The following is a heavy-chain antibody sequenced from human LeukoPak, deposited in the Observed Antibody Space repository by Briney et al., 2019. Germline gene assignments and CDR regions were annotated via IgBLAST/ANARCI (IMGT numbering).Heavy chain of an antibody. V-gene: IGHV3-53*01. D-gene: IGHD1-26*01. Sequence: GGSLRLSCAASGFNVSRNYVSWVRQAPGKGLEWVSVIYSGGSTYYADSVKGRFTISRDISKNTLYLQMNSLRAEDTAVYYCASRGSYQGHDAFDIWGQGTRVTVSS. CDR1: GFNVSRNY. J-gene: IGHJ3*02. CDR3: ASRGSYQGHDAFDI. CDR2: IYSGGST.